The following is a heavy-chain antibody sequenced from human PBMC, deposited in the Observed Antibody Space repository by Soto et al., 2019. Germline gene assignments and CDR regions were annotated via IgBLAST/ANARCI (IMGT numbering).Heavy chain of an antibody. Sequence: LRLSCAASGFTFDDYTMHWVRQAPGKGLEWVSLISWDGGSTYYADSVKGRFTISRDNSKNSLYLQMNSLRTEDTALYYCAKDMESFCGGSCYSDYWGQGTLVTVSS. CDR2: ISWDGGST. CDR3: AKDMESFCGGSCYSDY. V-gene: IGHV3-43*01. D-gene: IGHD2-15*01. J-gene: IGHJ4*02. CDR1: GFTFDDYT.